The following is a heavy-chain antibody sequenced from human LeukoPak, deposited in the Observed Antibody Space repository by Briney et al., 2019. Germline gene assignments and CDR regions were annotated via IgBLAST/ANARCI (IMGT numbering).Heavy chain of an antibody. CDR1: GFTFSSYA. CDR2: ISGSGGST. Sequence: PGGSLRLSCAASGFTFSSYAMSWVRQAPGKGLEWVSAISGSGGSTYYADSVKGRFTISRDNSKNTLYLQMNSLRAEDTAVYYCAKHQSHYCDSSGYYHFDYWGQGTLVTVSS. J-gene: IGHJ4*02. CDR3: AKHQSHYCDSSGYYHFDY. D-gene: IGHD3-22*01. V-gene: IGHV3-23*01.